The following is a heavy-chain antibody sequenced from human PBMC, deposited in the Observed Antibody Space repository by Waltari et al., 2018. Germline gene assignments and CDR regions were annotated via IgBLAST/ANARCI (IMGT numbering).Heavy chain of an antibody. CDR1: GVLFSSYG. D-gene: IGHD2-2*01. Sequence: QVHLVESGGGVVQSGGSLRLSCAASGVLFSSYGMHWVRQAPGKGLEWVAFITYDGSNKYYADSMKGRFTVSRDNSKNTLFLQMNTLRAEDTAVYYCAKDHVVVVPGGMTKVFDYWGQGTLVTVSS. V-gene: IGHV3-30*02. CDR2: ITYDGSNK. CDR3: AKDHVVVVPGGMTKVFDY. J-gene: IGHJ4*02.